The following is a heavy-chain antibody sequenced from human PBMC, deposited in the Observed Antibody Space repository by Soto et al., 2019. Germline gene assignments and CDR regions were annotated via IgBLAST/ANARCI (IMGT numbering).Heavy chain of an antibody. J-gene: IGHJ6*02. CDR1: GGSIRSYY. CDR3: AREGASGFGMDV. Sequence: SETLSLTCNVSGGSIRSYYWSWVRQPAGEALEWIGRIYTSGSTNYNPSLRSRVSISVDTSKNQFSLTVTSVTAADTAVYYCAREGASGFGMDVWGQGTTVTVSS. D-gene: IGHD1-26*01. V-gene: IGHV4-4*07. CDR2: IYTSGST.